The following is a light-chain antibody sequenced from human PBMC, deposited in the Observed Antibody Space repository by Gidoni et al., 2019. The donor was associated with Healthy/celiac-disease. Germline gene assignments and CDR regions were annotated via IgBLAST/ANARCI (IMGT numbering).Light chain of an antibody. CDR3: QQYDNLPT. Sequence: DIQMTQSPSSLSASVGDRVTITCQASQDISNYLNWYQQKHGKAPKLLIFDASNLETGVPSRFSGSGSGTDFTFTSSSLQPEDIATYFCQQYDNLPTFGPGTKVEIK. V-gene: IGKV1-33*01. CDR1: QDISNY. CDR2: DAS. J-gene: IGKJ3*01.